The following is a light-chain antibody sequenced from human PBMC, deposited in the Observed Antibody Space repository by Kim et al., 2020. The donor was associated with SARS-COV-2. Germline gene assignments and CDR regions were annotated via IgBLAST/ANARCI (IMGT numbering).Light chain of an antibody. CDR3: NSRDSSGNHLYV. V-gene: IGLV3-19*01. J-gene: IGLJ1*01. Sequence: SSELTQDPAVSVALGQTVRITCQGDSLRSYYASWYQQKPGQAPVLVIYGKNNRPSGIPDRFSGSSSGNTASLTITGAQAEDEADYYCNSRDSSGNHLYVFGTWTKVTVL. CDR1: SLRSYY. CDR2: GKN.